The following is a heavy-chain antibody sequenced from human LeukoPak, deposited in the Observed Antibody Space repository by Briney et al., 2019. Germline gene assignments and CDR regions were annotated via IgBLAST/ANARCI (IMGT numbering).Heavy chain of an antibody. J-gene: IGHJ4*02. CDR3: ASEVGYRSLGY. CDR1: GFTFDDDT. Sequence: PGGSLRLSCAASGFTFDDDTMHWVRQTPGRGLEWVSFITWKSHRTHYADSVKGRFTVSRDNSKDSLYLQMNSLRTEDTGLYHCASEVGYRSLGYLGQGTLVTASS. V-gene: IGHV3-43*01. CDR2: ITWKSHRT. D-gene: IGHD3-3*01.